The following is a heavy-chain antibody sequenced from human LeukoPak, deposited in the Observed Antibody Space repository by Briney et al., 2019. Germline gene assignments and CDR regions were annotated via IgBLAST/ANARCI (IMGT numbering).Heavy chain of an antibody. CDR3: ARLTRYSYGSRYFQH. D-gene: IGHD5-18*01. J-gene: IGHJ1*01. CDR2: INHSGST. V-gene: IGHV4-34*01. Sequence: SETLSLTCAVYGGSFSGYYWSWIRQPPGKGLEWIGEINHSGSTNYNPSLKSRVTISVDTSKNQFSLKLSSVTAADTAVYHCARLTRYSYGSRYFQHWGQGTLVTVSS. CDR1: GGSFSGYY.